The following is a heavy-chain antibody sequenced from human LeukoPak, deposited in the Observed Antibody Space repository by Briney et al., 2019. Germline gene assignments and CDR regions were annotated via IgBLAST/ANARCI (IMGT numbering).Heavy chain of an antibody. D-gene: IGHD5-18*01. Sequence: SETLSLTCTVSGGSISSSSYYWGWIRQPPGKGLEWIGSIYYSGSTYDNPSLKSRVTISVDTSKNQFSLKLSSVTAADTAVYYCARGSRRGYSYGYPGPYYFDYWGQGTLVTVSS. CDR1: GGSISSSSYY. CDR2: IYYSGST. V-gene: IGHV4-39*07. J-gene: IGHJ4*02. CDR3: ARGSRRGYSYGYPGPYYFDY.